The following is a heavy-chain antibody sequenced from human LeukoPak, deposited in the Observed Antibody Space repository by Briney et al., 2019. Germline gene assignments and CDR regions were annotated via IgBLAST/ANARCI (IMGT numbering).Heavy chain of an antibody. Sequence: AETLSLTCAVYGGSFSGYYWTWIRQPPGKGLEWIGQINHSGSTNYNPSLKSRVTISVDTSKTQISLKLSSVTAADIAMYYCARGRVRVISGIAAAGTWAYYFDYWGQGTLVTVSS. CDR1: GGSFSGYY. V-gene: IGHV4-34*01. CDR3: ARGRVRVISGIAAAGTWAYYFDY. J-gene: IGHJ4*02. CDR2: INHSGST. D-gene: IGHD6-13*01.